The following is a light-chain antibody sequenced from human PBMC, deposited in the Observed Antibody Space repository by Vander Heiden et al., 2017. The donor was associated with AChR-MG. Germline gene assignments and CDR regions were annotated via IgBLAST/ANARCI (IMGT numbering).Light chain of an antibody. J-gene: IGLJ2*01. V-gene: IGLV3-1*01. CDR2: EDS. CDR3: QAWDSSTGV. CDR1: KLGDKY. Sequence: SSELTQPPSVSVFPGQTASITCSGDKLGDKYAFWYQQKAGQSTMVVIYEDSKRPSGIPERCSGSNSGNTATLTISGTQALDEADYCCQAWDSSTGVFGGGTKLTVL.